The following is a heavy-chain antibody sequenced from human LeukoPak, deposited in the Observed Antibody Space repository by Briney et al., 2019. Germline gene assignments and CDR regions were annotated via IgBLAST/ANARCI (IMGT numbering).Heavy chain of an antibody. CDR2: INWNSGSI. CDR3: ARANYYVTGGYSPFDY. CDR1: GFIFADYA. J-gene: IGHJ4*02. Sequence: GGSLRLSCTASGFIFADYAMHWARQAPGKGLEWVSGINWNSGSIGYADSVRGRFTISRDNAKNSLDLQMNDLRVEDTALYYCARANYYVTGGYSPFDYWGQGTLVTVAS. D-gene: IGHD3-22*01. V-gene: IGHV3-9*01.